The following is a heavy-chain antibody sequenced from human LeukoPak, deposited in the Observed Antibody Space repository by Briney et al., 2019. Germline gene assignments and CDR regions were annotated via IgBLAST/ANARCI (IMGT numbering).Heavy chain of an antibody. CDR1: GGSISSYY. CDR2: IYTNRST. V-gene: IGHV4-4*07. D-gene: IGHD6-19*01. J-gene: IGHJ4*02. CDR3: ARDSSGRFDFDY. Sequence: SETLSLTCTVSGGSISSYYWSWIRQPAGKGLEWIVRIYTNRSTNYNPSLKSRVTMSVDTSKNQLSLKLSSVTAADTAVYYCARDSSGRFDFDYWGQGTLVTVSS.